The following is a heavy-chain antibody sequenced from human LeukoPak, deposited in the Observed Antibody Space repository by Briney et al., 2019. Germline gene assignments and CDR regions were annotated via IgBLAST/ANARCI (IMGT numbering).Heavy chain of an antibody. V-gene: IGHV3-21*04. J-gene: IGHJ4*02. CDR2: ISSSSSYI. CDR1: GFTFSSYS. Sequence: GGSLRLSCAASGFTFSSYSMNWVRQAPGKGLEWVSSISSSSSYIYYADSVKGRFTISRDNSKNTLYLQMNSLRAEDTAVYYCAKASSANGGLDYWGQGTLVTVSS. CDR3: AKASSANGGLDY. D-gene: IGHD2-8*01.